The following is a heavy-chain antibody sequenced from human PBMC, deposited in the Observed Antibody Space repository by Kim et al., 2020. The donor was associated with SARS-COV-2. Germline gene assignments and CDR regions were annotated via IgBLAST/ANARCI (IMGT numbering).Heavy chain of an antibody. CDR3: TSDVGDYCAGDCYSRV. Sequence: PVKGRFTISRDDSKNTRYLQMNSLKTEDTAVYYCTSDVGDYCAGDCYSRVWGQGTTVTVSS. D-gene: IGHD2-21*02. J-gene: IGHJ6*02. V-gene: IGHV3-15*01.